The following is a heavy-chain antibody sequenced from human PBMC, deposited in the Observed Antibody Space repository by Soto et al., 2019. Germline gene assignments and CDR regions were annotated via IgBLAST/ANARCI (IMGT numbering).Heavy chain of an antibody. CDR3: ARLIGNSWLDS. V-gene: IGHV6-1*01. Sequence: SQTLSLTCAISGDSVSSNTVAWNWIRQSPSRGLEWLGRTYYRSKWDYDYAASVKGRININPDTSNNQVSLHLDSVTPDDTAVYYCARLIGNSWLDSWGQGTLVTVSS. J-gene: IGHJ5*01. CDR1: GDSVSSNTVA. CDR2: TYYRSKWDY. D-gene: IGHD2-8*01.